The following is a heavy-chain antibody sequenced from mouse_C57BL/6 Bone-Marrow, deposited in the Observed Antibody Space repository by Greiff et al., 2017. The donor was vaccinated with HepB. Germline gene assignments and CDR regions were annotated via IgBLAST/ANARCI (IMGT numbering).Heavy chain of an antibody. D-gene: IGHD3-3*01. CDR1: GFTFSDYG. CDR2: ISNLAYSI. CDR3: ARRGRSYWYFDV. V-gene: IGHV5-15*01. J-gene: IGHJ1*03. Sequence: EVQLVESGGGLVQPGGSLKLSCAASGFTFSDYGMAWVRQAPRKGPEWVAFISNLAYSIYYADTVTGRFTISRENAKNTLYLEMSSLRSEDTAMYYCARRGRSYWYFDVWGTGTTVTVSS.